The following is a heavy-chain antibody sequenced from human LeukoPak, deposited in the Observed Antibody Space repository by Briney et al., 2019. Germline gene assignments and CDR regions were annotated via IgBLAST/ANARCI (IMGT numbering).Heavy chain of an antibody. CDR2: INPNSGGT. CDR1: GYRFTGYY. Sequence: SVKVSCKASGYRFTGYYIHWARQAPGQGLEWMGWINPNSGGTNYAQKFQGRVTVTRDTSVSTAYMEVSRLRSDDTAVYFCARDRRGYYDSGSYYPLIWGQGTLVTVSS. J-gene: IGHJ4*02. V-gene: IGHV1-2*02. D-gene: IGHD3-10*01. CDR3: ARDRRGYYDSGSYYPLI.